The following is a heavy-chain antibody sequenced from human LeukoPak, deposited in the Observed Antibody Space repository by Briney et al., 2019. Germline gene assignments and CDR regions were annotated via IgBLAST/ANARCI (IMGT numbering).Heavy chain of an antibody. CDR2: IYYSGIT. CDR1: GGSFSGYY. J-gene: IGHJ4*02. Sequence: SETLSLTCAVYGGSFSGYYWSWIRQPPGKGLEWIGYIYYSGITNYNPSLKSRVTISVDTSKNQFSLKLSSVTTADTAIYYCATVRGYSGFALLHWGQGTLVTVSS. D-gene: IGHD5-12*01. V-gene: IGHV4-59*01. CDR3: ATVRGYSGFALLH.